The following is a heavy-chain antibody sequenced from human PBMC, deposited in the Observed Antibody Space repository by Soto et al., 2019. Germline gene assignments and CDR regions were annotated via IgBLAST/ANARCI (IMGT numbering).Heavy chain of an antibody. CDR1: GFIFSNAL. CDR3: TTVLYDTSGYPHY. D-gene: IGHD3-22*01. V-gene: IGHV3-15*07. J-gene: IGHJ4*02. Sequence: GGSLRLSCAASGFIFSNALMNWVRQAPGKGPEWVGHIKRKTDGGTTDYAAPVKGRFTISRDDSKNTLYLEMNSLKIEDTAVYYCTTVLYDTSGYPHYWGQGTLVTVSS. CDR2: IKRKTDGGTT.